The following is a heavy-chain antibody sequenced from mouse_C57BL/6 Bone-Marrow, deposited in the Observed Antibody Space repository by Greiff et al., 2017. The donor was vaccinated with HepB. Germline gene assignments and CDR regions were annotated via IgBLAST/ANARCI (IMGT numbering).Heavy chain of an antibody. CDR2: IDPSDSYT. CDR1: GYTFTSYW. J-gene: IGHJ4*01. CDR3: ATGDYKDAMDY. Sequence: VQLQQPGAELVMPGASVKLSCKASGYTFTSYWMHWVKQRPGQGLEWIGEIDPSDSYTNYNQKFKGKSTLTVDKSSSTAYMQLSSLTSEDSAVYYCATGDYKDAMDYWGQGTSVTVSS. D-gene: IGHD2-13*01. V-gene: IGHV1-69*01.